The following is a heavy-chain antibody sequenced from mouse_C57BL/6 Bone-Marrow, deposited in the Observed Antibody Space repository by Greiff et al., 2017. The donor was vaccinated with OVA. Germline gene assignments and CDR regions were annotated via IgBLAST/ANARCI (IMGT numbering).Heavy chain of an antibody. CDR3: AREAYYSNYGSFAY. Sequence: LVESGGGLVKPGGSLKLSCAASGFTFSDYGMHWVRQAPEKGLEWVAYISSGSSTIYYADTVKGRFTISRDNAKNTLFLQMTSLRSEDTAMYYCAREAYYSNYGSFAYWGQGTLVTVSA. CDR1: GFTFSDYG. CDR2: ISSGSSTI. V-gene: IGHV5-17*01. D-gene: IGHD2-5*01. J-gene: IGHJ3*01.